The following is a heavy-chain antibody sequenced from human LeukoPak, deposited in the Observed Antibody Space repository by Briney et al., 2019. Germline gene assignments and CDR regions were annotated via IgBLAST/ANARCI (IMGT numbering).Heavy chain of an antibody. CDR1: GFTFSSYA. V-gene: IGHV3-23*01. CDR3: AKDPAYYDFWSGYYPFDY. Sequence: GGSLRLSCAASGFTFSSYAMSWVRQAPGKGLEWVSAISGSGGSTYYADSVKGRFTISRDNSKNTLYLQMNSLRAEDTAVYYCAKDPAYYDFWSGYYPFDYWVQGTLVTVSS. D-gene: IGHD3-3*01. CDR2: ISGSGGST. J-gene: IGHJ4*02.